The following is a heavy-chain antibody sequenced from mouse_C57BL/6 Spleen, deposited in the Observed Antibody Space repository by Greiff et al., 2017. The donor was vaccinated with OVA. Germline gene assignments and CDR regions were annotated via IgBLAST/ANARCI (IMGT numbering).Heavy chain of an antibody. CDR1: GFTFSDYG. J-gene: IGHJ1*03. V-gene: IGHV5-17*01. CDR2: ISTGSSTI. Sequence: EVQVVESGGGLVKPGGSLKLSCAASGFTFSDYGMHWVRQAPEKGLEWVAYISTGSSTIYYADPVKGRFTISRDNAKNTLFLQMTSLRSEDTVMYYCAREGTGRVYFDVWGTGTTVTVSS. D-gene: IGHD4-1*01. CDR3: AREGTGRVYFDV.